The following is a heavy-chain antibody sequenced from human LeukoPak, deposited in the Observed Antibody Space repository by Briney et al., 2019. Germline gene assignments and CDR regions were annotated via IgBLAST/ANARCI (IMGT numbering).Heavy chain of an antibody. CDR3: ARSATYYYGSGSYSPTGYYYYYYMDV. J-gene: IGHJ6*03. CDR2: ISTSGST. Sequence: PSETLSLTCTVSGGSISSSSYYWSWIRQPAGTGLESIGHISTSGSTNYNPSLKSRVTMSVDTSKNQFSLKLSSVTAADTAVYYCARSATYYYGSGSYSPTGYYYYYYMDVGGKGTTVTISS. V-gene: IGHV4-61*09. D-gene: IGHD3-10*01. CDR1: GGSISSSSYY.